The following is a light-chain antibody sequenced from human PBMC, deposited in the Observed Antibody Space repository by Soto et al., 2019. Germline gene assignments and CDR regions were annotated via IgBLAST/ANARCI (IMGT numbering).Light chain of an antibody. CDR2: DSS. J-gene: IGKJ3*01. Sequence: DIHVTQSPSSLSGSVVDTCAITGRPSRSISTYLNWYQQKPGKAPKLVIFDSSRLQTGVPSRFSGSGSGTLFTLSISSLQPEDFAIYWCQQSYSPPFTFGPGTKVDIK. V-gene: IGKV1-39*01. CDR1: RSISTY. CDR3: QQSYSPPFT.